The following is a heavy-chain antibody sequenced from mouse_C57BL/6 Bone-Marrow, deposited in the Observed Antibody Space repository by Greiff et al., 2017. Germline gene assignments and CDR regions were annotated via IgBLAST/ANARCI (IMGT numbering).Heavy chain of an antibody. CDR2: IDPSDSYT. CDR1: GYTFTSSW. V-gene: IGHV1-69*01. CDR3: AKTAQAWEFAY. J-gene: IGHJ3*01. D-gene: IGHD3-2*02. Sequence: QVQLQQPVAELVLPAASVKLSCKASGYTFTSSWTHWVMQRPGQGLEWIGEIDPSDSYTNYNQKFKGKSTLTVDKSSSTAYMQLSSLTSEASAVYYGAKTAQAWEFAYWGQGDLETVSA.